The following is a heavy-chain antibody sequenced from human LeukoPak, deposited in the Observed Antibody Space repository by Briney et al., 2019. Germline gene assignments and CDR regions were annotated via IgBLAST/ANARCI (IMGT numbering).Heavy chain of an antibody. D-gene: IGHD3-10*01. J-gene: IGHJ4*02. CDR2: MNPNSGNT. Sequence: ASVKVSCKASGYTFTNYDINWVRQATGQGLEWMGWMNPNSGNTGYAQKFQGRVTMTRNTPVSTACMELSSLRSEDTAVYYCARGPLWFGESSYYFDNWGQGTLVTVSS. CDR1: GYTFTNYD. CDR3: ARGPLWFGESSYYFDN. V-gene: IGHV1-8*01.